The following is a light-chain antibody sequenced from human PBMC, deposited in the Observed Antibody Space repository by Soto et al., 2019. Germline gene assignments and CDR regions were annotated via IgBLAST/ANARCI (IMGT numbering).Light chain of an antibody. V-gene: IGKV3-20*01. J-gene: IGKJ1*01. CDR2: AIS. CDR1: HTISSSY. Sequence: LSPGQRATLSCRASHTISSSYLAWYQQKPGQAPRLLIYAISDRATGVPDRFRGSGSGTDFTLTITRLEPEDFAVYFCQQYDSSPRTFGQGTKVDIK. CDR3: QQYDSSPRT.